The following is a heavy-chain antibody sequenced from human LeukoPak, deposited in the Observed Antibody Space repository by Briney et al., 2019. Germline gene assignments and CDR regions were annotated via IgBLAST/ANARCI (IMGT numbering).Heavy chain of an antibody. V-gene: IGHV3-15*01. D-gene: IGHD1-26*01. CDR3: TTDRGRTELPLFAS. J-gene: IGHJ5*01. Sequence: GGSLRLSCAASGFTFSKYAFHWVRQAPGKGLEWVGRIKSKTDGGTTDYAAPVKVRFTISRDDSKTTLYLQMSSLKIEDTAVYYCTTDRGRTELPLFASWGQGTLVTVSS. CDR2: IKSKTDGGTT. CDR1: GFTFSKYA.